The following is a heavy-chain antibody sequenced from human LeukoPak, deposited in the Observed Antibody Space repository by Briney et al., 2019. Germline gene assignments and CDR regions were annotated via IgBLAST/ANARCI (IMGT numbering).Heavy chain of an antibody. D-gene: IGHD7-27*01. CDR2: IHYTGST. Sequence: PSDTLSLTCTVSGGSISSYYWSWIRQPPGKGLEWIGYIHYTGSTNYNPSLKSRVTISVDTSKNQFSLKLSSVTAADTAVYYCAQSPLGMVWGQGTLVTVSS. CDR3: AQSPLGMV. CDR1: GGSISSYY. J-gene: IGHJ4*02. V-gene: IGHV4-59*07.